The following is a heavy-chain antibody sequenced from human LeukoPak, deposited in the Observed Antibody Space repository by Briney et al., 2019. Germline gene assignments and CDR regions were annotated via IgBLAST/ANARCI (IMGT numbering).Heavy chain of an antibody. V-gene: IGHV3-21*01. CDR1: GFTFSSYS. Sequence: GGSLRPSCAASGFTFSSYSMNWVRQAPGKGLEWVSSISSSSSYIYYADSVKGRFTISRDNAKNSLYLQMNSLRAEDTAVYYCAREGDGYNSLFDYWGQGTLVTVSS. CDR2: ISSSSSYI. CDR3: AREGDGYNSLFDY. D-gene: IGHD5-24*01. J-gene: IGHJ4*02.